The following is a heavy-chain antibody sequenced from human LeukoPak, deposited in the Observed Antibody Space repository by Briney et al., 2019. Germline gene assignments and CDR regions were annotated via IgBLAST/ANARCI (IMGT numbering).Heavy chain of an antibody. J-gene: IGHJ5*02. CDR3: AKSPCSGGSCYSLFGWFDP. D-gene: IGHD2-15*01. CDR2: ISGSGGST. CDR1: GFTLSSYA. Sequence: GGSLRLSCAASGFTLSSYAMSWVRQAPGKGLEWVSAISGSGGSTYYADSVKGRFTISRDNSKNTLYLQMNSLRAEDTAVYYCAKSPCSGGSCYSLFGWFDPWGQGTLVTVSS. V-gene: IGHV3-23*01.